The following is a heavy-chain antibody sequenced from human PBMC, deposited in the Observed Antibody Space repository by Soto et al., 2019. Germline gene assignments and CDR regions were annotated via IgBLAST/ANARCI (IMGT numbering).Heavy chain of an antibody. V-gene: IGHV1-8*01. CDR3: ARFNCSSTSCYYAFDI. CDR2: MNPNSGNT. D-gene: IGHD2-2*01. CDR1: GYTFTSYD. J-gene: IGHJ3*02. Sequence: ASVKVSCKASGYTFTSYDINWVRQATGQELEWMGWMNPNSGNTGYAQKFQGRVTMTRNTSISTAYMELSSLRSEDTAVYYCARFNCSSTSCYYAFDIWGQGTMVTVSS.